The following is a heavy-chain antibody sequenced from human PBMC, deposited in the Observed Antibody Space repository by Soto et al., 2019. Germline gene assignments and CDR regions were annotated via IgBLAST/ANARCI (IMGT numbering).Heavy chain of an antibody. CDR1: GYTFTDLS. CDR2: FDPEEDET. CDR3: ATGGGFGKWGHTSHFSYGMDV. V-gene: IGHV1-24*01. D-gene: IGHD3-10*01. Sequence: QVQVVQSGAEVKKPGASVKVSCKVSGYTFTDLSVHWVRQAPGKGLEWMGGFDPEEDETIYAQKFKGRVAMTEDTYTDTAYMELSRLRSEDTAMYYCATGGGFGKWGHTSHFSYGMDVWGQGPAVTVS. J-gene: IGHJ6*02.